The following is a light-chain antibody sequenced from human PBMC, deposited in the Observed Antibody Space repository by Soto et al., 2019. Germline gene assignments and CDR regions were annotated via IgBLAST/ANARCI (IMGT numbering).Light chain of an antibody. CDR3: QQCHNWPRT. Sequence: EIVLTQSLVTLSVYPGERATLSCRASQSVSSNLAWYQQKPGQAPRLLIYGASTRATGIPARFSGSGSGTDFTLTISSLQSEDLAVYYCQQCHNWPRTFGQGTKVDIK. V-gene: IGKV3-15*01. J-gene: IGKJ1*01. CDR2: GAS. CDR1: QSVSSN.